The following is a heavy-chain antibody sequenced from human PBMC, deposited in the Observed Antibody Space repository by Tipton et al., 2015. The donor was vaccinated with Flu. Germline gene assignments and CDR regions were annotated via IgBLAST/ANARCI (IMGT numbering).Heavy chain of an antibody. V-gene: IGHV3-33*06. CDR1: GFTFSSYG. D-gene: IGHD6-19*01. CDR3: AKGYSNGWYPYYFDY. J-gene: IGHJ4*02. Sequence: SGFTFSSYGMHWVRQAPGKGLEWVAAIWYDGSSKYYADSVRGRFTISRDNSKKTLYLQMNSLRAEDTAVYYCAKGYSNGWYPYYFDYWGQGTLVTVS. CDR2: IWYDGSSK.